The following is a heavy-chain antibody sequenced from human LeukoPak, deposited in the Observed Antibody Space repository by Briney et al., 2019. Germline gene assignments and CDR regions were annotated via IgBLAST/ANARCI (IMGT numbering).Heavy chain of an antibody. J-gene: IGHJ4*02. Sequence: GGSLRLSCAASGFTFSSYDMHWVRQATGKGLEWVSAIGTAGDTYYPGSVKGRFTISRENAKNSLYLQMNSLRAGDTAVYYCARAFRDSSGWTGGFDYWGQGTLVTVSS. CDR3: ARAFRDSSGWTGGFDY. CDR1: GFTFSSYD. V-gene: IGHV3-13*01. CDR2: IGTAGDT. D-gene: IGHD6-19*01.